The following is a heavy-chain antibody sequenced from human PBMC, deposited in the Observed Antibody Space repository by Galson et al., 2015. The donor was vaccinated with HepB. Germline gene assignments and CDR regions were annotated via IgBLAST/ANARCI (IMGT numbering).Heavy chain of an antibody. Sequence: SVKVSCKASGYTFTGYYMHWVRQAPGQGLEWMGRINPNSGGTNYAQKFQGRVTMTRDTSISTAYMELSRLRSDDTAVYYCAREMGITIFGVVTNWYFDLWGRGTLVTVSS. J-gene: IGHJ2*01. CDR2: INPNSGGT. CDR1: GYTFTGYY. CDR3: AREMGITIFGVVTNWYFDL. V-gene: IGHV1-2*06. D-gene: IGHD3-3*01.